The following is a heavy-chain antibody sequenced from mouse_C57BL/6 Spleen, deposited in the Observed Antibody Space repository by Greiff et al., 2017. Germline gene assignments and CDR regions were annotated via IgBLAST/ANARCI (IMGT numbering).Heavy chain of an antibody. J-gene: IGHJ1*03. CDR3: ARHRYYYCQYPLYFDV. CDR2: FYPGSGSI. Sequence: QVQLQQSGAELVKPGASVKLSCKASGYTFTEYTIHWVKQRPGHGLEWIGWFYPGSGSIKYNEKFKVKATLTADKSSCTVYMELSRLTSEDSAVYFCARHRYYYCQYPLYFDVWGTGTTVTVSS. V-gene: IGHV1-62-2*01. CDR1: GYTFTEYT. D-gene: IGHD1-1*01.